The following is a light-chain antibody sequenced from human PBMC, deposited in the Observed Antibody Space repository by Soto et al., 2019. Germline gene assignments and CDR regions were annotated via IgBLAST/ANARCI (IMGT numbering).Light chain of an antibody. J-gene: IGKJ3*01. CDR1: QSISTY. CDR2: SAY. V-gene: IGKV1-39*01. Sequence: DIQMTQSPSSLSASVGDRVTITCRASQSISTYLNWYQQKPGKAPKFLIYSAYTLERGVPSRFSGSGSWTDVTLTISSLPTEYFATDYCQQSYSTTHTLGPGTIVDVK. CDR3: QQSYSTTHT.